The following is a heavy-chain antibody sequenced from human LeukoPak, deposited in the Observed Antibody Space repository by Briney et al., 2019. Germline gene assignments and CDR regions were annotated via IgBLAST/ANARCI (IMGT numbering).Heavy chain of an antibody. Sequence: SETLSLTCAVSGASVSSGNWWNWARQSPGKGLEWIAEILYTGDTNYNPSLRSRVTLSIDNSNDEASLKLASVTAADSAVYYCARAQRGCSANSCYLDPWGPGILVTVSS. CDR3: ARAQRGCSANSCYLDP. CDR1: GASVSSGNW. CDR2: ILYTGDT. J-gene: IGHJ5*02. D-gene: IGHD2-15*01. V-gene: IGHV4/OR15-8*02.